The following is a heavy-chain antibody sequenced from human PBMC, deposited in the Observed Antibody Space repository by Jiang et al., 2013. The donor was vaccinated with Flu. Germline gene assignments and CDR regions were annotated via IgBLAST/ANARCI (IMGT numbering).Heavy chain of an antibody. J-gene: IGHJ4*02. D-gene: IGHD3-3*01. V-gene: IGHV4-59*01. CDR3: AGNLGSSYQYLFDY. Sequence: GSGLVKPSETLSLTCTVSGDSIGPYYWTWIRQPPGKGLEWIGYIYYSGSTSYNPSLQSRLTISLDTSKNQFSLKLSSVTAADTAVYYCAGNLGSSYQYLFDYWGQGTLVIV. CDR2: IYYSGST. CDR1: GDSIGPYY.